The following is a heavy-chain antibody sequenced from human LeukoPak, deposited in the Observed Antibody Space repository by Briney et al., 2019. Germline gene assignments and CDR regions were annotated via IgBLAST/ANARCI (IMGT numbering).Heavy chain of an antibody. CDR3: ARGEDYGDYLGAFDI. CDR1: GYSISSGYY. D-gene: IGHD4-17*01. J-gene: IGHJ3*02. V-gene: IGHV4-38-2*02. CDR2: IYHSGST. Sequence: SETLSLTCTVSGYSISSGYYWGWIRQPPGKGLEWIGNIYHSGSTYYNPSLKSRVTISVDTPKNQFSLKLSSVTAADTAVYYCARGEDYGDYLGAFDIWGQGTMVTVSS.